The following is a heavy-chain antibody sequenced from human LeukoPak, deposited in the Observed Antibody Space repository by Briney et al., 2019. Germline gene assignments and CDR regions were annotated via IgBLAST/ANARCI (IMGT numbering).Heavy chain of an antibody. D-gene: IGHD2-2*01. CDR1: GFTFSSYG. Sequence: GGSLRLSCAASGFTFSSYGMHWVRQAPGKGLEWVAVISYDGSNKYCADSVKGRFTISRDNSKNTLYLQMNSLRAEDTAVYYCAKDPGDIVVVPASRLDPWGQGTLVTVSS. CDR2: ISYDGSNK. J-gene: IGHJ5*02. CDR3: AKDPGDIVVVPASRLDP. V-gene: IGHV3-30*18.